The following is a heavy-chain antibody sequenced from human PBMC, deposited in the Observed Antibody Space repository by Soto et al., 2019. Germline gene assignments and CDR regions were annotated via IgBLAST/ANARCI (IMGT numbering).Heavy chain of an antibody. D-gene: IGHD2-21*02. Sequence: QVQLVESGGGVVQPGRSLRLSCAASGFSFSSYVMHWVRQAPGKGLEWVAVISYDGSKKSYADSVKGRFTISRDKSKNTLYLQMNSLRGDDTAVYYCARDRGVVVTRCGMDVWGQGTTVTVSS. V-gene: IGHV3-30*04. J-gene: IGHJ6*02. CDR1: GFSFSSYV. CDR3: ARDRGVVVTRCGMDV. CDR2: ISYDGSKK.